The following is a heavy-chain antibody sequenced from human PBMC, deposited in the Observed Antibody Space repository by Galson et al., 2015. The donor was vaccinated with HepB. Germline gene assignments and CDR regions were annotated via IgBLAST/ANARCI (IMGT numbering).Heavy chain of an antibody. Sequence: SLRLSCVASGFTFSSYGMHWVRQAPGKGLEWVAVISYDGSNKYYADSVKGRFTISGDNSKNTLYLQMNSLRAEDTAVYYCAKVLRGDLKRLIDYWGQGTLVTVSS. V-gene: IGHV3-30*18. CDR3: AKVLRGDLKRLIDY. J-gene: IGHJ4*02. D-gene: IGHD3-16*01. CDR2: ISYDGSNK. CDR1: GFTFSSYG.